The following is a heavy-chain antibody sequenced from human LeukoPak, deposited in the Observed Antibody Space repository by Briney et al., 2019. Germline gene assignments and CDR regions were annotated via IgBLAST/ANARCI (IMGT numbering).Heavy chain of an antibody. J-gene: IGHJ6*03. CDR1: GGSISSYY. V-gene: IGHV4-59*01. Sequence: PSETLSLTCTVSGGSISSYYWSWIRQPPGKGLEWIGYICYSGSTNYNPSLKSRVTISVDTSKNQFSLKLSSVTAADTAVYYCARNDYYYMDVWGKGTTVTVSS. CDR3: ARNDYYYMDV. CDR2: ICYSGST.